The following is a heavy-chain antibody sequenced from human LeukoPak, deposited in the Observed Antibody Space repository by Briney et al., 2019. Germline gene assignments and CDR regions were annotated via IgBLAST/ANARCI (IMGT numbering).Heavy chain of an antibody. Sequence: ASVKVSCKASGYTFTNYYIHWVRQAPGQGLEWMGIINLSGGGTTYAQKFQGRVTMTRGTSTSTAYMELSSLRSEDTAVYYCARKLGEGALDYWGQGTLVTVSS. D-gene: IGHD7-27*01. J-gene: IGHJ4*02. V-gene: IGHV1-46*01. CDR1: GYTFTNYY. CDR2: INLSGGGT. CDR3: ARKLGEGALDY.